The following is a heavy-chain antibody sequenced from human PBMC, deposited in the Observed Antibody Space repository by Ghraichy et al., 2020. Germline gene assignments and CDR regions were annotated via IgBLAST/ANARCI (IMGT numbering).Heavy chain of an antibody. CDR1: GFTVSSNH. J-gene: IGHJ4*02. Sequence: GGSLRLSCAVSGFTVSSNHMAWVRQAPGKGLEWVSLTYGDGSTYYTDSVKGRFSISRDSSQNTLYLHMSSLRSEDTAMYYCVPLSGGHGTGWGQGTLVTVSS. V-gene: IGHV3-66*01. D-gene: IGHD2-8*02. CDR3: VPLSGGHGTG. CDR2: TYGDGST.